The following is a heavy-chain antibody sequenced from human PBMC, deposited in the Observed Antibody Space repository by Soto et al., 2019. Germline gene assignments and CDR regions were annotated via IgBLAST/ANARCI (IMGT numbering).Heavy chain of an antibody. CDR3: ARRGSGHTFDY. Sequence: SETLSLTCAVSGASISRGGFHWGWIRQPPGQGLEWIGRLYSGTTYYNPSLKSRVTISADTSKNEFSLRLTSVAAADTAVYYCARRGSGHTFDYWGQGTLVTVSS. J-gene: IGHJ4*02. D-gene: IGHD3-10*01. CDR1: GASISRGGFH. CDR2: LYSGTT. V-gene: IGHV4-39*01.